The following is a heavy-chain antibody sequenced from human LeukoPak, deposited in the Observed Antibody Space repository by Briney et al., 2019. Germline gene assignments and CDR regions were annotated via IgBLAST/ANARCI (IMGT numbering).Heavy chain of an antibody. D-gene: IGHD2-2*01. CDR1: GYTFTYYY. J-gene: IGHJ5*02. V-gene: IGHV1-2*02. Sequence: ASVKVSCKASGYTFTYYYMHWVRQAPGQGLEWMGWINPNNGGTNYAQKFQGRVTMTRDTSISTAYMELSRLRSDDTAVYYCARTYCSSTSCANWFDPWGQGTLVTVSS. CDR2: INPNNGGT. CDR3: ARTYCSSTSCANWFDP.